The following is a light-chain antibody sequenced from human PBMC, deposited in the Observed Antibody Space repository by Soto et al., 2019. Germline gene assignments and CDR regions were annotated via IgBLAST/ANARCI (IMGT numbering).Light chain of an antibody. Sequence: DVQMTQSPSSLSASVGDRVTITCRASQDINSWLAWYQQKPGQAPKSLIYAASSLQTGVPSRFSGSESGTDFTLTISSLQPEDFATYFCQHYNSYPYSFGQGTKLEI. V-gene: IGKV1D-16*01. CDR3: QHYNSYPYS. CDR1: QDINSW. J-gene: IGKJ2*03. CDR2: AAS.